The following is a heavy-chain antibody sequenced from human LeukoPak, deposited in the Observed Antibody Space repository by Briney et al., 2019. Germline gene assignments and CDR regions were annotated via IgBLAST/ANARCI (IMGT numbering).Heavy chain of an antibody. V-gene: IGHV3-11*01. CDR2: ISSSGSTI. Sequence: SGGSLRLSCAASGFTYSSYAMSWIRQAPGKGLEWVSYISSSGSTIYYADSVKGRFTISRDNAKNSLYLQMNSLRAEDTAVYYCARDRGGSGIGGWFDPWGQGTLVTVSS. J-gene: IGHJ5*02. CDR3: ARDRGGSGIGGWFDP. D-gene: IGHD3-10*01. CDR1: GFTYSSYA.